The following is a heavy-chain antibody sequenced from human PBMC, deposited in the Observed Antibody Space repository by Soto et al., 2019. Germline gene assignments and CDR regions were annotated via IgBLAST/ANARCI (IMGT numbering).Heavy chain of an antibody. J-gene: IGHJ4*02. CDR1: GFTFSSYA. V-gene: IGHV3-30-3*01. Sequence: GESLKISSAASGFTFSSYAMHWVRQAPGKGLEWVAVISYDGSNKYYADSVKGRFTISRDNSKNTLYLQMNSLRAEDTAVYYCARGGGNFYFDYWGQGTLVTVSS. CDR2: ISYDGSNK. CDR3: ARGGGNFYFDY. D-gene: IGHD2-21*02.